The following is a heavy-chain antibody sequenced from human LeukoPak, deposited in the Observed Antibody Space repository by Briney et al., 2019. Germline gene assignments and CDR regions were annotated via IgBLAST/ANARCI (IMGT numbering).Heavy chain of an antibody. D-gene: IGHD3-10*01. CDR3: ARGWNAGSSL. CDR1: GFTFSSYA. V-gene: IGHV3-7*01. J-gene: IGHJ4*02. Sequence: PGGSLRLSCAASGFTFSSYAMHWVRQAPGKGLEWVANIKQDASETHYVDSLKGRFTISRDNAENSVYLQMNNLRVEDTAIYFCARGWNAGSSLWGQGTLVTVSS. CDR2: IKQDASET.